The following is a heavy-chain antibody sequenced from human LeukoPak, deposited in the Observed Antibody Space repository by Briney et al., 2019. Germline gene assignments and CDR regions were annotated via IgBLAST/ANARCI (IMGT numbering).Heavy chain of an antibody. J-gene: IGHJ4*02. D-gene: IGHD4-17*01. CDR3: ARGLDDLGEYGTDY. Sequence: GASVKISCKASGYTFTSYYIHWVRQAPGQGLEWMGIINPSGGSTTYAQKFQGRVTMTRDTSTRTVYMELDSLRSEDTAVYYCARGLDDLGEYGTDYWGQGTLVTVSS. CDR2: INPSGGST. V-gene: IGHV1-46*01. CDR1: GYTFTSYY.